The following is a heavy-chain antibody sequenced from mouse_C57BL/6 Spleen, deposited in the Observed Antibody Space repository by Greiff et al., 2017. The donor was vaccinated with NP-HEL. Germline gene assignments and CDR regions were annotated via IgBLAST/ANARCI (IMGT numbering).Heavy chain of an antibody. CDR1: GYAFSSYW. V-gene: IGHV1-80*01. J-gene: IGHJ1*03. Sequence: VKLVESGAELVKPGASVKISCKASGYAFSSYWMNWVKQRPGKGLEWIGQIYPGDGDTNYNGKFKGKATLTADKSSSTAYMQLSSLTSEDSAVYFCAREGGGYFDVWGTGTTVTVSS. CDR3: AREGGGYFDV. CDR2: IYPGDGDT.